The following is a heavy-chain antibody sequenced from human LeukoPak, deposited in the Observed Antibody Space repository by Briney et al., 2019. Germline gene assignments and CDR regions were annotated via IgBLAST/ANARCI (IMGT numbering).Heavy chain of an antibody. CDR3: ARGPPGSGMDV. J-gene: IGHJ6*02. CDR1: GYTFTSYA. V-gene: IGHV1-3*01. Sequence: ASVKVSCKTSGYTFTSYAMHWVRQAPGQRLEWMGWINGGNGNTKYSQKFQGRVTITRDISASTAYMELSSLRSEDTAVYYCARGPPGSGMDVWGQGTTVTVSS. D-gene: IGHD3-10*01. CDR2: INGGNGNT.